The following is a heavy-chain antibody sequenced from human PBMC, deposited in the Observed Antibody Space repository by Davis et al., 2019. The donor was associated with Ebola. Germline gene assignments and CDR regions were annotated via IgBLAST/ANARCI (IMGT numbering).Heavy chain of an antibody. CDR1: GFTFSSYW. Sequence: GSLRLSCAASGFTFSSYWMSWVRQAPGKGLEWIGSIYYSGSTYYNPSLKSRVTISVDTSKNQFSLKLSSVTAADTAVYYCARDSRWLVPGTYYYYGMDVWGKGTTVTVSS. J-gene: IGHJ6*04. CDR3: ARDSRWLVPGTYYYYGMDV. D-gene: IGHD6-19*01. V-gene: IGHV4-59*05. CDR2: IYYSGST.